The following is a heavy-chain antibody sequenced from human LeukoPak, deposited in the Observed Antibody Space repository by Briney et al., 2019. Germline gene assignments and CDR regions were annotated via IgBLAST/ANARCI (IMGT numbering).Heavy chain of an antibody. CDR2: ISSSGSTI. CDR3: ARSGYSSRWAFDY. J-gene: IGHJ4*02. Sequence: GGPLRLSCAAPGFTFSDSYTSWIPQAPGKALAWLSYISSSGSTIYYADSVKGRFTISRDNAKNSLYLQMHSLRAEDTAVYYCARSGYSSRWAFDYWGQGTLVTVSS. V-gene: IGHV3-11*01. D-gene: IGHD6-13*01. CDR1: GFTFSDSY.